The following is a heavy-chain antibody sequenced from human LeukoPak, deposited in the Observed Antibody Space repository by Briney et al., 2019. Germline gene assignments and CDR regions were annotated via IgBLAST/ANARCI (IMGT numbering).Heavy chain of an antibody. J-gene: IGHJ6*03. Sequence: SVKLSCKASGGTFSSYAISWVRQAPGQGLEWMGRIIPSFGTANYAQKFQGRVTITADKSTSTAYMELSSLRSEDTAVYYCASYYDSSGYYPYYYYYYMDVWGKGTTITVSS. CDR3: ASYYDSSGYYPYYYYYYMDV. D-gene: IGHD3-22*01. CDR1: GGTFSSYA. V-gene: IGHV1-69*06. CDR2: IIPSFGTA.